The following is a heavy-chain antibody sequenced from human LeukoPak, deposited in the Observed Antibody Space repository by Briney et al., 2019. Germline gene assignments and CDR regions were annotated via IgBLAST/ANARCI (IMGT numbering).Heavy chain of an antibody. CDR2: ISWNRGTI. D-gene: IGHD1-26*01. V-gene: IGHV3-9*03. CDR3: ANENRAVPGTGVFDS. CDR1: GFAFDDYA. Sequence: GGSLRLSCAASGFAFDDYAMHWVRQAPGKGLEWVSGISWNRGTIAYADSVKGRFTISRDNAKNSLYLQMSSLRTEDMALYYFANENRAVPGTGVFDSWGQGTLVTVSS. J-gene: IGHJ4*02.